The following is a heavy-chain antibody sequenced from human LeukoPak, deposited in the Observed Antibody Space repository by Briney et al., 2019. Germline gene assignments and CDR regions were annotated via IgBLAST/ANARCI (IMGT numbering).Heavy chain of an antibody. J-gene: IGHJ4*02. V-gene: IGHV1-46*01. CDR1: GYTFTTYY. D-gene: IGHD2-21*02. CDR2: INPSGGST. Sequence: ASVKVSCKASGYTFTTYYIQWVRQAPGQGLEWMGIINPSGGSTSYAQKFQGRVTMTRDTSTRTVYMELSSLRSEDTAVYYCARRSPAYCGGDCYLDYWGQGTLVTVSS. CDR3: ARRSPAYCGGDCYLDY.